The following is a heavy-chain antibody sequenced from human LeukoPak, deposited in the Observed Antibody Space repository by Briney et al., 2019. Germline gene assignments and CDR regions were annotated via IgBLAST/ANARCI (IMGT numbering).Heavy chain of an antibody. D-gene: IGHD6-19*01. Sequence: PSETLSLTCAVYGGSFSGYYWSWIRQPPGKGLEWIGEINHSGSTNYNPSLKSRVTISVDTSKNQFSLKLSSVTAADTAVYYCARNLAVAGKYQPRWFDPWGQGTLVTVSS. CDR2: INHSGST. J-gene: IGHJ5*02. CDR3: ARNLAVAGKYQPRWFDP. V-gene: IGHV4-34*01. CDR1: GGSFSGYY.